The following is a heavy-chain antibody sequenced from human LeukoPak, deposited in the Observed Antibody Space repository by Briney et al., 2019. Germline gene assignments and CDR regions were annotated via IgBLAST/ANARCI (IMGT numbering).Heavy chain of an antibody. CDR1: GFMFSNYY. D-gene: IGHD3-10*01. CDR2: IKNAGIDT. Sequence: GGSLRLSCVGSGFMFSNYYMYWVRQAPGKGLVWVSRIKNAGIDTIYADSVKGRFTVTRDNAKNTVYLQMSSLRAEDTAVYYCARGGYGHNMDVWGEGTTVTVSS. V-gene: IGHV3-74*01. J-gene: IGHJ6*03. CDR3: ARGGYGHNMDV.